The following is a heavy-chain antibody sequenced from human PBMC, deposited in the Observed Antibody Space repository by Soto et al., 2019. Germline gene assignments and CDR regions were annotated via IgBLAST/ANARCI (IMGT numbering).Heavy chain of an antibody. CDR3: ARGLVIRPYYYHGMDV. CDR2: ISSIVST. CDR1: GGSISSGDYV. D-gene: IGHD3-9*01. Sequence: QVQLQESGPGLVKPSQTLSLTCTVSGGSISSGDYVWSWIRQSPGKGLEWIGYISSIVSTYYNPSLKSRVSVSRDTSKNQFSLKLSSVTTTDTAVYYCARGLVIRPYYYHGMDVWGQGTTVTVSS. V-gene: IGHV4-30-4*01. J-gene: IGHJ6*02.